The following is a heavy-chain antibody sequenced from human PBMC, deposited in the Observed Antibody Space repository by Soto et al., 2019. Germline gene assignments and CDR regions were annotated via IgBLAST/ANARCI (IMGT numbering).Heavy chain of an antibody. Sequence: QVQLVQSGAAVKKTGASVKVSCKVSGYTLNAVAMHWVRQAPGKGLEWLGGFDPDEAETIYAQHFQGRVTMTEDTSTDTVYMELSSLRSEDTALSFCTTYHGDYNFDHWGQGTLVTVSS. CDR3: TTYHGDYNFDH. D-gene: IGHD4-17*01. CDR1: GYTLNAVA. J-gene: IGHJ1*01. V-gene: IGHV1-24*01. CDR2: FDPDEAET.